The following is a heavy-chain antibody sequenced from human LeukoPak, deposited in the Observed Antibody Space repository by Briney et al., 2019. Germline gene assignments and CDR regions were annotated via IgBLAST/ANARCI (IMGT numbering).Heavy chain of an antibody. V-gene: IGHV3-7*01. CDR3: ARARDGLLWFGELFPFFDF. Sequence: GGSLRLSCAGSGFTFSSYWMSWVRQAPGKGLEWVANIKEDGSEEYYGDSVKGRFTISRDNAKNSLYLEMNSLRAEDTAVYYCARARDGLLWFGELFPFFDFWGQGNLVTVSS. D-gene: IGHD3-10*01. CDR2: IKEDGSEE. J-gene: IGHJ4*02. CDR1: GFTFSSYW.